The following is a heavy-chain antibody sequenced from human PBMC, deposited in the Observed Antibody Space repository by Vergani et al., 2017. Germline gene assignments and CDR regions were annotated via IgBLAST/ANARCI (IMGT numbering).Heavy chain of an antibody. J-gene: IGHJ2*01. CDR3: ARVGSSSWSPEGYFDL. V-gene: IGHV1-58*01. CDR2: IVVGSGNT. CDR1: GFTFTSSA. D-gene: IGHD6-13*01. Sequence: QMQLVQSGPEVKTPGTSVKVSCKASGFTFTSSAVQWVRQARGQRLEWIGWIVVGSGNTNYAQKFQERVTITRDMSTSTAYMELSSLRSEDTAVYYCARVGSSSWSPEGYFDLWGRGTLVTVSS.